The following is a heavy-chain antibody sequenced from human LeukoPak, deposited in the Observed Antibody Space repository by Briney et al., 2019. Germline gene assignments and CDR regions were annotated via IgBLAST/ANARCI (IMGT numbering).Heavy chain of an antibody. J-gene: IGHJ4*02. CDR1: GGSISSSSYY. V-gene: IGHV4-39*01. CDR3: ARHLPPVGATTGFDY. Sequence: SETLSLTCTVSGGSISSSSYYWGWVRQPPGKGMEWHGSIYYSGSTYYNPSLKSRVTISVDTSKKQFSLKGRYVAAADTAVYYCARHLPPVGATTGFDYWGQGTLVTVSS. D-gene: IGHD1-26*01. CDR2: IYYSGST.